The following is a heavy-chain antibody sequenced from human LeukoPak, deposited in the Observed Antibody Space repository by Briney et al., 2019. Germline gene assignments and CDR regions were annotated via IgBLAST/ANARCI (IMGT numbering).Heavy chain of an antibody. CDR1: GYSFTTYW. CDR2: TYPGDSDT. Sequence: GESLKISCKGSGYSFTTYWIGWVRQMPGKGLEWMGITYPGDSDTRYSPSFQGQITISADKSINTVYLQWSSLKASDTAMYYCARRWDYGYYGSGSYGPWGQGTLVTVSS. V-gene: IGHV5-51*01. J-gene: IGHJ5*02. D-gene: IGHD3-10*01. CDR3: ARRWDYGYYGSGSYGP.